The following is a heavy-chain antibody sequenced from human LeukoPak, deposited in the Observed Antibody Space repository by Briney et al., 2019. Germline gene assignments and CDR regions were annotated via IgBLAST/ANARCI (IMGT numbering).Heavy chain of an antibody. CDR1: GGSISSGSYY. CDR2: IYTSGST. D-gene: IGHD3-3*01. Sequence: SETLSLTCTVSGGSISSGSYYWSWTRQPAGKGLEWIVRIYTSGSTNNNPSLKSRVTISVDTSENQFSLRLSSVTAADTAVYYCARGLLILRFLAPDAFDIWGQGTMVTVSS. J-gene: IGHJ3*02. CDR3: ARGLLILRFLAPDAFDI. V-gene: IGHV4-61*02.